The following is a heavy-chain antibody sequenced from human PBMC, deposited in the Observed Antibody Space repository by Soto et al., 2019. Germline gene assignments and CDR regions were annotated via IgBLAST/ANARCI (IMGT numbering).Heavy chain of an antibody. D-gene: IGHD6-13*01. V-gene: IGHV4-4*02. J-gene: IGHJ6*02. CDR1: GGSISSSNW. CDR2: IYHSGST. Sequence: PSETLSLTCAVSGGSISSSNWWSWVRQPPGKGLEWIGEIYHSGSTNYSPSLKSRVTISVDKSKNQVSLRLSSVTAADTAVYYCATQWLAATGHYFYYGMDVWGQGTTVTVS. CDR3: ATQWLAATGHYFYYGMDV.